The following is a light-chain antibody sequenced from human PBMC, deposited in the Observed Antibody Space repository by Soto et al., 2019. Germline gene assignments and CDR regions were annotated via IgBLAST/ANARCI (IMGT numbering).Light chain of an antibody. V-gene: IGLV1-47*02. CDR1: SSNIGSNY. CDR2: SNN. J-gene: IGLJ2*01. CDR3: AAWDDSLRGGV. Sequence: QSVLTQPPSVSAAPGQNVTISCSGSSSNIGSNYVSWYEQFPGKAPKVLIYSNNQRPSGVPDRFSGSKSGTSASLAISGLQSEDEADYYCAAWDDSLRGGVFGGGTKLTVL.